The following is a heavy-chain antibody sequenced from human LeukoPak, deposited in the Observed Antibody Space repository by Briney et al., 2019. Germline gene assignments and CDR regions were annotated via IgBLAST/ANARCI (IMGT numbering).Heavy chain of an antibody. Sequence: GGSLRLSCAASGFTVSSNYMSWVRQAPGEGLEWFSVIYSGGSTYYADSVKGRFTTSRDNSKNTLYLQMNSLRAEDTAVYYCARGGYSYGFDYWGQGTLVTVSS. CDR3: ARGGYSYGFDY. CDR2: IYSGGST. V-gene: IGHV3-53*01. CDR1: GFTVSSNY. J-gene: IGHJ4*02. D-gene: IGHD5-18*01.